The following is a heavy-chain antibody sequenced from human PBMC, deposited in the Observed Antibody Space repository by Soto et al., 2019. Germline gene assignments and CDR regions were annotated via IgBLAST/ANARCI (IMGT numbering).Heavy chain of an antibody. CDR2: IYYSGST. D-gene: IGHD2-15*01. J-gene: IGHJ5*02. Sequence: PSETLSLTCTVSGGSISSGDYYWSWIRQPPGKGLEWIGYIYYSGSTYYNPSLKSRVTISVDTSKNQFSLKLSSVTAADTAVYYCARESDCSGGSCYSNWFDPWGQGTLVTAPQ. CDR3: ARESDCSGGSCYSNWFDP. V-gene: IGHV4-30-4*01. CDR1: GGSISSGDYY.